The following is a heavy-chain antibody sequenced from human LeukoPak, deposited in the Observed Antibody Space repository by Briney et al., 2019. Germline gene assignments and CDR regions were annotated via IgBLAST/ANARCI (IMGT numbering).Heavy chain of an antibody. CDR2: ISGSGGST. CDR1: GFTFSSYA. J-gene: IGHJ4*02. V-gene: IGHV3-23*01. CDR3: AKASGHMVRGARFDY. D-gene: IGHD3-10*01. Sequence: GGSLRLSCAASGFTFSSYAMSWVRQAPGKGLEWVSAISGSGGSTYYADSVKGRFTISRDNSKNTLYLQMNSLRAEDTAVYYCAKASGHMVRGARFDYWGQGTLVTVSS.